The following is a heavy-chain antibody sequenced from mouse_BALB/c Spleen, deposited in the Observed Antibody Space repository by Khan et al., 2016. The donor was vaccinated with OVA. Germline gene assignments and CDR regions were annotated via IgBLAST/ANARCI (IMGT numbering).Heavy chain of an antibody. Sequence: VQLVESGAGLVKPGGSLKLSCAASGFTFSIYAMSWVRQTPEQGLEWVASISTGGSTYYPDSVMGRLTISTDNARTILYLQMSSLRSEDTAMYYCARGLCSFVNPHYAMDYWGQGTSVTVSS. V-gene: IGHV5-6-5*01. CDR2: ISTGGST. D-gene: IGHD1-1*01. CDR1: GFTFSIYA. J-gene: IGHJ4*01. CDR3: ARGLCSFVNPHYAMDY.